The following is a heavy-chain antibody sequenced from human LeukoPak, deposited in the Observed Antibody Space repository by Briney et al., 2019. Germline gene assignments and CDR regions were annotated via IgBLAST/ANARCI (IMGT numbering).Heavy chain of an antibody. Sequence: SETLSLTCTVSGGSISNYYWSWIRQPPGEGLEWVGYVYYSGSTKYNPSLKSRVTISVDTSENQFSLKLTSLTAADTAVYYCARDLGYSGNYGAFDVWGQGTRVTVSS. CDR2: VYYSGST. CDR1: GGSISNYY. J-gene: IGHJ3*01. CDR3: ARDLGYSGNYGAFDV. V-gene: IGHV4-59*12. D-gene: IGHD1-26*01.